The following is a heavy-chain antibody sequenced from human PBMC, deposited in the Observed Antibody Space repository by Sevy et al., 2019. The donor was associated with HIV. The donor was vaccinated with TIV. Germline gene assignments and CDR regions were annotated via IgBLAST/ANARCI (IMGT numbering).Heavy chain of an antibody. V-gene: IGHV4-39*02. CDR2: IYNSEQT. D-gene: IGHD2-15*01. CDR1: GGSISSSDYS. J-gene: IGHJ4*02. Sequence: SETLSLTCTVSGGSISSSDYSWGWIRQPPGKGLEWIGCIYNSEQTYYNPSLKSRITIFVDTSQNHFSLRLTSVTAADAGVYYCVHWVAASALFDSWGQGTLVTVSS. CDR3: VHWVAASALFDS.